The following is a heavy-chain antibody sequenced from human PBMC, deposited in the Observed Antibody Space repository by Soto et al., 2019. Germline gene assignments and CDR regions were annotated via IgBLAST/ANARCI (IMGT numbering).Heavy chain of an antibody. CDR1: GSTFTSYG. CDR2: ISAYNGNT. Sequence: ASVPVSCKASGSTFTSYGISWVRQAPGQGLEWMGWISAYNGNTNYAQKLQGRVTMTTDTSTSTAYMELRSLRSDDTAVYYCARDLLAYCGGDCSLGAHWGQGTLVTVSS. J-gene: IGHJ4*02. D-gene: IGHD2-21*02. CDR3: ARDLLAYCGGDCSLGAH. V-gene: IGHV1-18*01.